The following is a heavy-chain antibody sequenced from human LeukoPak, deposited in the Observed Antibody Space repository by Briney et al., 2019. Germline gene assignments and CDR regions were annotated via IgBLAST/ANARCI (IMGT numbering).Heavy chain of an antibody. CDR3: AREDPQTTVPEGMDV. J-gene: IGHJ6*02. CDR2: IYYSGTT. CDR1: GGSISYYY. D-gene: IGHD4-17*01. V-gene: IGHV4-59*01. Sequence: PSETPSLTCTVSGGSISYYYWSWIRQSPGKGLEWIGYIYYSGTTNYNPSLKSRVTISVDTSKNQFSLQLRSVTAADTAVYYCAREDPQTTVPEGMDVWGQGTTVTVSS.